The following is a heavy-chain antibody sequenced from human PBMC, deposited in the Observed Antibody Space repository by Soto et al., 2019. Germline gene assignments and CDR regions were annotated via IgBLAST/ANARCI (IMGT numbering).Heavy chain of an antibody. D-gene: IGHD6-19*01. CDR3: ARSQEYSSGWYHSFDP. V-gene: IGHV1-69*13. Sequence: SVKVSCKASGGTFTNYTLNWVRQAPGQGLEWLGGIVPLFGTTNYSPKFRGRVTITADESTNTAYMDLSSLRSEDTAFYYCARSQEYSSGWYHSFDPWGQGTLVTVSS. J-gene: IGHJ5*02. CDR1: GGTFTNYT. CDR2: IVPLFGTT.